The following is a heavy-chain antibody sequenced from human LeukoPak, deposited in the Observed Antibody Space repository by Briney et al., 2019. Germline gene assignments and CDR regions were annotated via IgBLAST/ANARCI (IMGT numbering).Heavy chain of an antibody. J-gene: IGHJ4*02. CDR3: ARRKIGYCSGGSCFHGGFDY. Sequence: SETLSLTCAVYGGSFSGYYWSWIRQPPGKGLELIGEINHSGSTNYNPSLKSRVTISVDTSKNQFSLKLSSLTAADTAVYYCARRKIGYCSGGSCFHGGFDYWGQGTLVTVSS. CDR2: INHSGST. V-gene: IGHV4-34*01. CDR1: GGSFSGYY. D-gene: IGHD2-15*01.